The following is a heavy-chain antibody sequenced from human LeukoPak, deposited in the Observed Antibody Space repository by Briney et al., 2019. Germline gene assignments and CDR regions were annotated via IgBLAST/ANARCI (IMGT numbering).Heavy chain of an antibody. CDR2: ISSSSSTI. Sequence: GGSLRLSCAASGFTFSSYSMNWVRQAPGKGLEWVSYISSSSSTIYYADSVKGRFTISRDNAKNSLYLQMNSLRAEDTAVYYCARDRIVVVTAPEYFQHWGQGTLVTVSS. CDR3: ARDRIVVVTAPEYFQH. D-gene: IGHD2-21*02. CDR1: GFTFSSYS. J-gene: IGHJ1*01. V-gene: IGHV3-48*04.